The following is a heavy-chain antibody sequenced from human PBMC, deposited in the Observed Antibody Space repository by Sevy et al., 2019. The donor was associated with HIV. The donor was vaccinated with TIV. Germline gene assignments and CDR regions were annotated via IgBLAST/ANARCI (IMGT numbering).Heavy chain of an antibody. D-gene: IGHD6-19*01. CDR3: AKDRALRQWLAFFDH. Sequence: GGSLRLSCAVSGFMFSDFGMHWVRQAPGKGLEWVSVISFDGTNKDYADSVKGRFTISRDNSKNTLYLQMNSLRPEDTAVYYCAKDRALRQWLAFFDHWGQGTLVTVSS. V-gene: IGHV3-30*18. J-gene: IGHJ4*02. CDR2: ISFDGTNK. CDR1: GFMFSDFG.